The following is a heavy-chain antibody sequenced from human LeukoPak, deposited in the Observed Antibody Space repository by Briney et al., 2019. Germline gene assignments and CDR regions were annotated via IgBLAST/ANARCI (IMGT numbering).Heavy chain of an antibody. CDR3: ARDSHYVLYGDYADFDY. J-gene: IGHJ4*02. D-gene: IGHD4-17*01. CDR2: ISSSSSYI. V-gene: IGHV3-21*05. Sequence: GGSLRLSCAASGFTFSSYSMNWVRQAPGKGLEWVSYISSSSSYIYYADSVKGRFTISRDNAKNSLYLQMNSQRAEDTAVYYCARDSHYVLYGDYADFDYWGQGTLVTVSS. CDR1: GFTFSSYS.